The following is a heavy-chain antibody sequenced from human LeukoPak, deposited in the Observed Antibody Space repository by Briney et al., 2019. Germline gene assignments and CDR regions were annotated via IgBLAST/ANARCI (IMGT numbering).Heavy chain of an antibody. D-gene: IGHD3-3*01. Sequence: PSQTLSLTCTVSGGSISSGGYYWSWIRQHPGKGLEWIGYIYYSGSTYYNPSLKSRVTISVDTSKNQFSLKLSSVTAADTAVYYCASNIPYYDFWSGYWGTYYMDVWGKGPRSPSP. CDR3: ASNIPYYDFWSGYWGTYYMDV. V-gene: IGHV4-31*03. CDR2: IYYSGST. CDR1: GGSISSGGYY. J-gene: IGHJ6*03.